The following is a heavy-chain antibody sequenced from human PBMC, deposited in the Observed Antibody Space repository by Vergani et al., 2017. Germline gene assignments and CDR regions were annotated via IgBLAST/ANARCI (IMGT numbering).Heavy chain of an antibody. V-gene: IGHV5-51*01. Sequence: EVQLVQSGAEVQKPGESLKISCKGSGYSFTSYWIGWVRQMPGKGLEWMGTIYPGDSDTRYSPSFQGQVTISADKSIRTAYLQWRSLKASDSAMYDCARHPLAARRDFYYYYCMDVWGQGTTVTVSS. J-gene: IGHJ6*02. D-gene: IGHD6-6*01. CDR1: GYSFTSYW. CDR2: IYPGDSDT. CDR3: ARHPLAARRDFYYYYCMDV.